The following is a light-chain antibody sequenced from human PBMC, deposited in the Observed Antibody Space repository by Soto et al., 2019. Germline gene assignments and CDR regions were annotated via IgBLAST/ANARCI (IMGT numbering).Light chain of an antibody. CDR1: QSVAGN. CDR3: QQYNNWPET. Sequence: EIVMTQSPATLSVSPGETATLSCRASQSVAGNLAWYQQKPGQPPRLLIYGVSTRATGIPARFSGSGSGTEFTLTISSLQSEDFAVYYCQQYNNWPETFGQGTKVDIK. V-gene: IGKV3-15*01. J-gene: IGKJ1*01. CDR2: GVS.